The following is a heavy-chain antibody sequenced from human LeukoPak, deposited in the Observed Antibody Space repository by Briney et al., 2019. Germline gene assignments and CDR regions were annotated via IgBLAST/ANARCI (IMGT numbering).Heavy chain of an antibody. J-gene: IGHJ4*02. Sequence: GGSLRLSCAASGFTFSTYEMNWVRQAPGKGLEWVSYISSSGTVIYYADSVKGRFTISRDNAKKSLYLQMNSLRAEDTAVYYCAREPTIPYFDYWGQGALVTVPS. CDR1: GFTFSTYE. CDR2: ISSSGTVI. D-gene: IGHD4/OR15-4a*01. CDR3: AREPTIPYFDY. V-gene: IGHV3-48*03.